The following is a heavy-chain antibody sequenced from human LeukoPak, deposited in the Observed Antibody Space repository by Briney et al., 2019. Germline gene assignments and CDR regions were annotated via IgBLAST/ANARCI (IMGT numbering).Heavy chain of an antibody. V-gene: IGHV4-39*07. CDR3: AKYYYDSSGYPDAFDI. Sequence: SETLSLTCTVSGGSISSSSYYWGWIRQPPGKGLEWIGSIYYSGSTYYNPSLKSRVTISVDTSKNQFSLKLSSVTAADTAVYYCAKYYYDSSGYPDAFDIWGQGTMVTVSS. D-gene: IGHD3-22*01. CDR1: GGSISSSSYY. CDR2: IYYSGST. J-gene: IGHJ3*02.